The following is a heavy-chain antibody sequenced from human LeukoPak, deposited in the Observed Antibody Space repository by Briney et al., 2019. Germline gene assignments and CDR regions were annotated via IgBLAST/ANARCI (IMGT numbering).Heavy chain of an antibody. CDR1: GFIFSGYW. CDR3: AKDWEAYCGGDCYSAFDH. J-gene: IGHJ4*02. CDR2: IKTDGTTT. D-gene: IGHD2-21*01. Sequence: GGSLRLSCAGSGFIFSGYWMHWVRQAPGKGLMWVSRIKTDGTTTYYADSVKGRFTISRDNSKDMVYLQMNSLRPEDTAVYYCAKDWEAYCGGDCYSAFDHWGQGTLVTVSS. V-gene: IGHV3-74*01.